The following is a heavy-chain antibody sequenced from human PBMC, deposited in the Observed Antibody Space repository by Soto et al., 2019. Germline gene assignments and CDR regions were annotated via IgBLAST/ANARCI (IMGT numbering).Heavy chain of an antibody. J-gene: IGHJ4*02. D-gene: IGHD7-27*01. CDR1: GFSLSTSGVG. Sequence: QITLKESGPTLVKPTQTLTLTCTFSGFSLSTSGVGVGWIRQPPGKALEWLALIFWDDDKHYSPSLKSRLTXTXATSKNQVVLTMTNMDPVDTATYYCAHRAAWGTFDYWGQGTLVTVSS. CDR3: AHRAAWGTFDY. CDR2: IFWDDDK. V-gene: IGHV2-5*02.